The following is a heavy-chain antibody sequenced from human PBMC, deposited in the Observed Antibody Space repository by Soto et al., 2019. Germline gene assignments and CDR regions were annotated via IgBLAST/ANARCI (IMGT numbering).Heavy chain of an antibody. CDR3: SGEETRRSSGVLDY. J-gene: IGHJ4*02. Sequence: EVQLVESGGGLVKPGGSLTISCAASGFTFSTYGMNWVRQAPGKGLEWVSSISPSSSYIYYADSVRGRFTISRDNARNSLYLQMNSLRAEDTAVYYCSGEETRRSSGVLDYWGQGALVTVSS. V-gene: IGHV3-21*01. D-gene: IGHD6-19*01. CDR1: GFTFSTYG. CDR2: ISPSSSYI.